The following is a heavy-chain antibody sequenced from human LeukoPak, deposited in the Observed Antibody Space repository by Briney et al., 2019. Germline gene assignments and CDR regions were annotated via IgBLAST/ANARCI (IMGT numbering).Heavy chain of an antibody. Sequence: KTGGSLRLACAASGFTFSSYSMNSVRQARGKGLGWVSSISSSSSYIYYADSVKGRFTISRDNAKNSLYLQMNSLRAEDTAVYYCARDRSSASDYWGQGTLVTVSS. J-gene: IGHJ4*02. CDR1: GFTFSSYS. CDR2: ISSSSSYI. V-gene: IGHV3-21*01. CDR3: ARDRSSASDY. D-gene: IGHD6-25*01.